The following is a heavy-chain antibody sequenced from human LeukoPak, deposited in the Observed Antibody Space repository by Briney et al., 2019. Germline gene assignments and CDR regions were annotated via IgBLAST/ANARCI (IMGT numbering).Heavy chain of an antibody. D-gene: IGHD3-3*01. V-gene: IGHV4-4*09. CDR2: IYTSGST. Sequence: SETLSLTCTLSGGSISSYYWSWIRQPPGKGLEWIGYIYTSGSTNYNPSLKSRVTISVDTSKNQFSLKLSSVTAADTAVYYCASSYYDFWSGENYYYYYMDVWGKGTTVTVSS. J-gene: IGHJ6*03. CDR3: ASSYYDFWSGENYYYYYMDV. CDR1: GGSISSYY.